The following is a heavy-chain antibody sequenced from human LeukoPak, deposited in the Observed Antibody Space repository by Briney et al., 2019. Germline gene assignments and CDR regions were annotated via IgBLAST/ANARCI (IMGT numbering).Heavy chain of an antibody. J-gene: IGHJ5*02. D-gene: IGHD7-27*01. V-gene: IGHV1-18*01. Sequence: ASVKVSCKASGYTFTSHGLSWARQAPGQGLEWMGWISIYSGNTNYAQKFQDRISMTTDTSTSTAYMELRSLKSDDTAVYYCARDNWGLFDPWGQGTLVTVSS. CDR2: ISIYSGNT. CDR3: ARDNWGLFDP. CDR1: GYTFTSHG.